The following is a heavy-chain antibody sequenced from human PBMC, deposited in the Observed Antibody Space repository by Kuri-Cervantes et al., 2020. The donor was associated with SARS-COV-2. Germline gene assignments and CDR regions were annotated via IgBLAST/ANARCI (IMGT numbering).Heavy chain of an antibody. Sequence: GSLRLSCTVSGGSISSYYWSWIRQPPGKGLEWIGYIYYSGSTNYNPSLKSRVTISVDTSKNQFSLKLSSVTAEDTAVYYCAKDEVGEELRFLEWLFYYYYGMDVWGQGTTVTVSS. D-gene: IGHD3-3*01. V-gene: IGHV4-59*01. CDR2: IYYSGST. CDR1: GGSISSYY. CDR3: AKDEVGEELRFLEWLFYYYYGMDV. J-gene: IGHJ6*02.